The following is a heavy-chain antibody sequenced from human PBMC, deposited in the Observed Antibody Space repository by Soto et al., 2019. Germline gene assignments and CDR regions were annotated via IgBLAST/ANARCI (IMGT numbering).Heavy chain of an antibody. CDR1: GFTFSSYG. V-gene: IGHV3-33*01. CDR2: IWYDGSNK. Sequence: GGSLRLSCAASGFTFSSYGMHWVRQAPGKGLEWVAVIWYDGSNKYYADSVKGRFTISRDNSKNTLYLQMNSLRAEDTAVYYCARENGGEEWLLYVGYFDYWGQGTLVTVSS. D-gene: IGHD3-3*01. J-gene: IGHJ4*02. CDR3: ARENGGEEWLLYVGYFDY.